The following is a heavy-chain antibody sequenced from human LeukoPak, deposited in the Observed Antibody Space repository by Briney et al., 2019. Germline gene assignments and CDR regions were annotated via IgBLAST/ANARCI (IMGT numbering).Heavy chain of an antibody. Sequence: GGSLRLSCAASGFTFSSNYMSWVRQAPGKGLEWVSVIYSGGSTYYADSVKGRFTISRDNSKNTLYLQMNSLRAEDTAVYYCARDSGWYNMDVWGKGTTVTVSS. CDR2: IYSGGST. CDR3: ARDSGWYNMDV. V-gene: IGHV3-53*01. J-gene: IGHJ6*03. D-gene: IGHD6-19*01. CDR1: GFTFSSNY.